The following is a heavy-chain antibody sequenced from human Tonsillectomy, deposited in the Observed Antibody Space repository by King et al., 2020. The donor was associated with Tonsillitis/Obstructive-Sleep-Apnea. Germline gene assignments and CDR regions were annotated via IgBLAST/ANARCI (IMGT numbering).Heavy chain of an antibody. CDR2: INYRGRT. Sequence: VQLQQWGAGLLKPSETLSLTCAVYGGSFSGCYWSWIRQPPGKGLEWIGEINYRGRTNYKPSLKSRVTISVDTSKNQFSLKLRSVTAADTAVYYCARGPLLGHYYYYMDVWGKGTTVTVSS. CDR3: ARGPLLGHYYYYMDV. V-gene: IGHV4-34*01. CDR1: GGSFSGCY. J-gene: IGHJ6*03. D-gene: IGHD2-8*02.